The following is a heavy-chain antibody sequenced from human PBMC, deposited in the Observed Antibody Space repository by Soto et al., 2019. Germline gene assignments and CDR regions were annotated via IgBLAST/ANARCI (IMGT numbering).Heavy chain of an antibody. CDR1: GYTFTTYY. D-gene: IGHD1-1*01. V-gene: IGHV1-2*02. CDR2: INPNNGGT. CDR3: ARGRLLIQLLFDPLEH. Sequence: QVQLVQSRSEVKKPGASVKVSCEASGYTFTTYYIHWVRQAPGQGLEWVGWINPNNGGTNSAQKFQGRVNMTRDTSTNTAYMELSSLRSDDTAIYFCARGRLLIQLLFDPLEHWGQGTQVSVSS. J-gene: IGHJ4*02.